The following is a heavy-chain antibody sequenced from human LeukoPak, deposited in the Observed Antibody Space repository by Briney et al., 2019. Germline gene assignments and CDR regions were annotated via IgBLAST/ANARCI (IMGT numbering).Heavy chain of an antibody. D-gene: IGHD3-3*01. CDR1: GGSIYTSTYY. CDR3: ARAVIPRGYDIWSGDIGLTTFDY. J-gene: IGHJ4*02. V-gene: IGHV4-39*07. CDR2: IYYSGST. Sequence: SETLSLTCTVSGGSIYTSTYYWGWIRQPPGKGLEWIGNIYYSGSTYSNLSLKSRVTISVDTSKNQFSLKLSSVTAADTAVYYCARAVIPRGYDIWSGDIGLTTFDYWGQGTLVTVSS.